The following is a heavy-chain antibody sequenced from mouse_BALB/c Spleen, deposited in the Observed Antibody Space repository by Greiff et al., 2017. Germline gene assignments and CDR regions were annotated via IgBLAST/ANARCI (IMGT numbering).Heavy chain of an antibody. CDR1: GYTFTSYW. Sequence: VKLMESGAELARPGASVKLSCKASGYTFTSYWMQWVKQRPGQGLEWIGAIYPGDGDTRYTQKFKGKATLTADKSSSTAYMQLSSLASEDSAVYYCARTSDYFYAMDYWGQGTSVTVSS. CDR2: IYPGDGDT. D-gene: IGHD2-4*01. J-gene: IGHJ4*01. CDR3: ARTSDYFYAMDY. V-gene: IGHV1-87*01.